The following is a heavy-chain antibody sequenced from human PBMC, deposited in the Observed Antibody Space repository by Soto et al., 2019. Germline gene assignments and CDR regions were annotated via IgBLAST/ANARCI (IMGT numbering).Heavy chain of an antibody. CDR1: GFSFRTYG. CDR3: AKSPTQKYKFEGSGAYSFHS. J-gene: IGHJ4*02. CDR2: ISHDGSNK. D-gene: IGHD6-19*01. Sequence: GGSLRLSCAASGFSFRTYGMHWVRQAPGKGLEWVAGISHDGSNKYYADSVQGRVTISRDNPKKTLYLQMTGLRSEDTAVYYCAKSPTQKYKFEGSGAYSFHSWGQGTLVTVST. V-gene: IGHV3-30*18.